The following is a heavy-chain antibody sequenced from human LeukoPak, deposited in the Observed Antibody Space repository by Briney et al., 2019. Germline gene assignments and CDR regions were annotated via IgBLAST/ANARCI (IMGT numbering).Heavy chain of an antibody. CDR1: GGSISSSNW. CDR2: IYHSGST. CDR3: ARDKRITMVRGVQNSYYYYMDV. Sequence: KPSETLSLTCAVSGGSISSSNWWSWVRQPPGKGLEWIGEIYHSGSTNYNPSLKSRVTISVDKSKNQFSLKLSSVTAADTAVYYCARDKRITMVRGVQNSYYYYMDVWGKGTTVTVSS. V-gene: IGHV4-4*02. D-gene: IGHD3-10*01. J-gene: IGHJ6*03.